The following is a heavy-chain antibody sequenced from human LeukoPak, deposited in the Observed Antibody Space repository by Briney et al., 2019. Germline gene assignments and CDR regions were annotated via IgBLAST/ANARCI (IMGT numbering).Heavy chain of an antibody. CDR1: GFTFSNYW. CDR3: AREAGTSDY. CDR2: IKQDGSEK. V-gene: IGHV3-7*01. J-gene: IGHJ4*02. Sequence: GGSLRLSCAASGFTFSNYWMSWVRQVPGKGLEWVANIKQDGSEKYYVDSVKGRFTISRDYTKNSLYLQMNSLRAEDTAVYYCAREAGTSDYWGQGTLVTVSS. D-gene: IGHD1/OR15-1a*01.